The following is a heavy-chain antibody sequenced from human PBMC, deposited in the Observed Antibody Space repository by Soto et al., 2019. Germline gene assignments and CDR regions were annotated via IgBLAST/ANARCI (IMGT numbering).Heavy chain of an antibody. V-gene: IGHV2-5*02. D-gene: IGHD6-19*01. CDR2: IYWDDDK. CDR1: GFSLTTTGVG. Sequence: QITLKESGPSLVKPTQTLTLTCTFSGFSLTTTGVGVVWIRQPPGKALEWLALIYWDDDKHYSPSRRSRLTVTKDTAKNQVVLTLTNVDPADTGTYFCAHVVGLEQWLYRLDPWGQGTLVTVSS. CDR3: AHVVGLEQWLYRLDP. J-gene: IGHJ5*02.